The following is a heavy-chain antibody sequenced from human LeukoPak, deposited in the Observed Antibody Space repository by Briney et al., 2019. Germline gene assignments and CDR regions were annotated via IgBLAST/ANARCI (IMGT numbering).Heavy chain of an antibody. D-gene: IGHD3-22*01. V-gene: IGHV4-31*03. CDR2: IYYGGST. J-gene: IGHJ4*02. CDR1: GGSISSGGYY. CDR3: ATDYYDSSGYFDY. Sequence: SQTLSLTCTVSGGSISSGGYYWSWLRQHPGKGPEWIGYIYYGGSTYYNPSLKSRVTISVDTSKNQFSLKLSSVTAADTAVYYCATDYYDSSGYFDYWGQGTLVTVSS.